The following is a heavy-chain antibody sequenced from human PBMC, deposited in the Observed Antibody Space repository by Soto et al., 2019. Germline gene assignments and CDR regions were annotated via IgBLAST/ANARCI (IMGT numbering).Heavy chain of an antibody. V-gene: IGHV4-31*11. J-gene: IGHJ3*01. CDR1: GGSISSGGYY. CDR2: IYYTGST. CDR3: ARLCFSSRCPGGTFHV. D-gene: IGHD2-2*01. Sequence: QVQLQESGPGLVKPSQTLSLTCAVSGGSISSGGYYWGWIRQHPGKGLEWIGNIYYTGSTSYNPSLTNRLTISIHASQNHFSLKLSSATAADTALYYCARLCFSSRCPGGTFHVCGQGTMVTVSS.